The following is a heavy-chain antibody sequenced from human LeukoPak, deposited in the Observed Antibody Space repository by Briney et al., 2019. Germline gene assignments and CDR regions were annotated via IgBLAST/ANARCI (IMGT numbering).Heavy chain of an antibody. V-gene: IGHV4-38-2*02. CDR1: GYSISSGYY. CDR3: ARVLAATVTTVIDY. CDR2: IYHSGST. D-gene: IGHD4-11*01. J-gene: IGHJ4*02. Sequence: SETLSLTCTVSGYSISSGYYWGWIRQPPGKGLEWIGSIYHSGSTYYNPSLKSRVTISVDTSKNQFSLKLSSVTAADTAVYYCARVLAATVTTVIDYWGQGTLVTVSS.